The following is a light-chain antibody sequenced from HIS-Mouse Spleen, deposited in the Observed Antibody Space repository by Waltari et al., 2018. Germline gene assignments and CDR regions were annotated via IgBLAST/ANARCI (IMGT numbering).Light chain of an antibody. CDR2: DVS. J-gene: IGLJ2*01. CDR3: SSYTSSSTEV. Sequence: QSALTQPASVSGSPGQSITIHCTGTSRYVGGYNYVSWYQQHPGKAPKLMIYDVSNRPSGVSNRFSGSTSGNTASLTISGLQAEDEADYYCSSYTSSSTEVFGGGTKLTVL. V-gene: IGLV2-14*03. CDR1: SRYVGGYNY.